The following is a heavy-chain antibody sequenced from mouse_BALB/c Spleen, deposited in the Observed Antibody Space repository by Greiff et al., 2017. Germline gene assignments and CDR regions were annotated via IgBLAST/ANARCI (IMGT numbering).Heavy chain of an antibody. D-gene: IGHD2-4*01. CDR3: KRGSRDYDKGYFDY. Sequence: EVQLVESGGGLVQPGGSLKLSCAASGFTFSSYTMSWVRQTPEKRLEWVATISSGGSYTYYPDSVKGRFTISRDNAKNTLYLQMSSLKSEDTDMYYCKRGSRDYDKGYFDYWGQGTTLTVSS. CDR1: GFTFSSYT. J-gene: IGHJ2*01. CDR2: ISSGGSYT. V-gene: IGHV5-6-4*01.